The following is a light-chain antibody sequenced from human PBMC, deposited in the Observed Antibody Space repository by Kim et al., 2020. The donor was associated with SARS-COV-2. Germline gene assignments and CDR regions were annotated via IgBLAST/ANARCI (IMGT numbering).Light chain of an antibody. CDR1: QGINTY. Sequence: DIQMTQSPSTLSASVGDRVTITCRASQGINTYLAWYQQRPGKAPKLLIYLASTLESGVPPRFSGSGFGTEFTLTINSLQPDDFATYYCQHYVRFPYTFGQGTKVDIK. J-gene: IGKJ2*01. CDR3: QHYVRFPYT. V-gene: IGKV1-5*03. CDR2: LAS.